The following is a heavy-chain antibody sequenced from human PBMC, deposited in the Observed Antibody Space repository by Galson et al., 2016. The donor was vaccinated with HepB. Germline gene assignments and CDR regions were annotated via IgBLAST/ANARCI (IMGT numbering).Heavy chain of an antibody. CDR3: VKDFGSRDSSGWFPGGFDF. Sequence: SLRLSCAASGFTFSGSAMYWVRQAPGMGLEHISALNAYGDSTYHADSVRGRFTISRDNSANTLYLQMTSLRVEDTAVYYCVKDFGSRDSSGWFPGGFDFWGQGALVTVSS. D-gene: IGHD6-19*01. V-gene: IGHV3-64D*08. J-gene: IGHJ4*02. CDR1: GFTFSGSA. CDR2: LNAYGDST.